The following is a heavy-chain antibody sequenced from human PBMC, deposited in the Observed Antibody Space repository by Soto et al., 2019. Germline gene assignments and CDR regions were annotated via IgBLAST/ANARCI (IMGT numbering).Heavy chain of an antibody. D-gene: IGHD3-22*01. CDR2: ISPGSSSI. CDR1: GFTFSSYS. J-gene: IGHJ4*02. CDR3: ARVAYYYDSSGYFY. V-gene: IGHV3-48*01. Sequence: PGGSLRLSCAASGFTFSSYSMHWVRQAPGKGLEWVSYISPGSSSIYYADSVKGRFTISRDNAKNSLYLQMNSLRAEDTAVYYCARVAYYYDSSGYFYWGQGTLVTVSS.